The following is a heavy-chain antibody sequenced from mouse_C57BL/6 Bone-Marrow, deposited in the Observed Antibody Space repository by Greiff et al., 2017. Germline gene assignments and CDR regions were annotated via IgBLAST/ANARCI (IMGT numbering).Heavy chain of an antibody. CDR2: IRNKANGYTT. Sequence: EVHLVESGGGLVQPGGSLSLSCAASGFTFTDYYMSWVRQPPGKALEWLGFIRNKANGYTTEYSASVKGRFTISRDNSQSILYLQMNALRAEDSATYYCARSYGNYVYWGQGTTLTVSS. CDR3: ARSYGNYVY. J-gene: IGHJ2*01. V-gene: IGHV7-3*01. CDR1: GFTFTDYY. D-gene: IGHD2-1*01.